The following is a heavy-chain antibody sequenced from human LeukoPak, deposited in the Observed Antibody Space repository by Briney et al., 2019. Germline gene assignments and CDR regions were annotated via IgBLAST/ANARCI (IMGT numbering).Heavy chain of an antibody. Sequence: SETLSLTCAVYGGSFSGYYWSWIRQPPGKGLEWIGEINHSGGTNYNPSLKSRVTISVDTSKNQFSLKLSSVTAADTAVYYCACQFYAGNPWFDPWGQGTLVTVSS. CDR3: ACQFYAGNPWFDP. V-gene: IGHV4-34*01. CDR1: GGSFSGYY. J-gene: IGHJ5*02. D-gene: IGHD4-23*01. CDR2: INHSGGT.